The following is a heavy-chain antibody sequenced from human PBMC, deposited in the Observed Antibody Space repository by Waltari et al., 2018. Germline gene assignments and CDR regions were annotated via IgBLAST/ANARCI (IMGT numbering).Heavy chain of an antibody. CDR1: GFTFSRYW. CDR3: ARVARKTYSSPVPGRDYYYGMDV. V-gene: IGHV3-74*01. J-gene: IGHJ6*02. CDR2: SKSDVSDT. D-gene: IGHD3-22*01. Sequence: EEQLVESGGGLIQPGESLRVSCAVSGFTFSRYWMNWVRQAPGKGLLWVARSKSDVSDTSYGDSVKGRFTSSRDNARNTVYLQMKSRRAEDTAVYYCARVARKTYSSPVPGRDYYYGMDVWGLGTTVTVSS.